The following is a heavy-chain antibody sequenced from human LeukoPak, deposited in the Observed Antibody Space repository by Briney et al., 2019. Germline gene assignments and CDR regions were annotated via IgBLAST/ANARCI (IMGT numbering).Heavy chain of an antibody. CDR1: GGSISSYY. V-gene: IGHV4-4*07. Sequence: PSETLSLTCTVSGGSISSYYWSWIRQPAGKGLEWIGRIYSRGSTNYNPSLQSRVTMSVDTSKNQISLKLNSVTAADTAVYYCARDPMAGTFRAFDSWGQGTVVTVSS. J-gene: IGHJ3*02. CDR3: ARDPMAGTFRAFDS. D-gene: IGHD6-19*01. CDR2: IYSRGST.